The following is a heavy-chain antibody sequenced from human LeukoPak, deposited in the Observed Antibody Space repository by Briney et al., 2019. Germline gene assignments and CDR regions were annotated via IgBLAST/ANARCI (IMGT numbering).Heavy chain of an antibody. CDR2: IKQDGNEK. V-gene: IGHV3-7*01. CDR1: GFSFGNYW. Sequence: PGGSLRLSCAASGFSFGNYWMIWVRQAPGKGLEWVANIKQDGNEKYYVDSVRGRVTISSDNAKNSLYLQMNSLRAEDTAVYYCARDGSSGISHAADYWGQGTLVTVSS. D-gene: IGHD3-22*01. J-gene: IGHJ4*02. CDR3: ARDGSSGISHAADY.